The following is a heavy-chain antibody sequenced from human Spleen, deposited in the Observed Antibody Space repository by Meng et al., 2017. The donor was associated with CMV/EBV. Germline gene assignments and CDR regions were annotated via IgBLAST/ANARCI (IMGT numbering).Heavy chain of an antibody. CDR3: ARSPPDYGDYAIDY. Sequence: GGSLRLSCAASGFTFSSYEMNWVRQAPGKGLEWVSYISSSGDAIYYADSVKGRFTISRDNAKNSLYLQMNSLRDEDTAVYYCARSPPDYGDYAIDYWGQGTLVTVSS. D-gene: IGHD4-17*01. J-gene: IGHJ4*02. V-gene: IGHV3-48*03. CDR2: ISSSGDAI. CDR1: GFTFSSYE.